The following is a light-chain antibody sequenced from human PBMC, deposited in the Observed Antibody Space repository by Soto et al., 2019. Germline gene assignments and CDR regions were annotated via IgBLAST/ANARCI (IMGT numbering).Light chain of an antibody. J-gene: IGLJ2*01. V-gene: IGLV2-14*01. Sequence: QSALTQPASVSGSPGQSITISCTGTSSDVGGYNYVSWYQQHPGKAPKLMIYDVSNRPSGVSNRFSGSKSGNTASLTNSGLQAEDEADYYCSSYTSWDVVFGGGTKLTVL. CDR1: SSDVGGYNY. CDR2: DVS. CDR3: SSYTSWDVV.